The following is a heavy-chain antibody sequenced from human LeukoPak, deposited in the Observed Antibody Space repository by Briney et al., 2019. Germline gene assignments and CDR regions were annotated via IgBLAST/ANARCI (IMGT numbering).Heavy chain of an antibody. V-gene: IGHV3-23*01. CDR3: ATYSSSWYEDYFDY. CDR1: GFTFSSYA. Sequence: GPLRLSCAASGFTFSSYAMSWVRQAPGKGLEWVSAISGSGGSTYYADSVKGRFTISRDNSKNTLYLQMNSLRAEDTAVYYCATYSSSWYEDYFDYWGQGTLVTVSS. CDR2: ISGSGGST. J-gene: IGHJ4*02. D-gene: IGHD6-13*01.